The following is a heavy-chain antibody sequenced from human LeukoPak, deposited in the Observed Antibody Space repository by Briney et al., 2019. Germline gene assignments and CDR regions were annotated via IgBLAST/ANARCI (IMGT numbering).Heavy chain of an antibody. Sequence: SETLSLTCTVSGGSISSSTYYWGWIRQPPGKGLEWIGNIYYTGSTYYNPSLKSRVTISVDTSKNQFSLKLSSVTAADTAVYYCASLSSGYFDYWGQGTLVTVSS. J-gene: IGHJ4*02. V-gene: IGHV4-39*01. CDR3: ASLSSGYFDY. CDR2: IYYTGST. D-gene: IGHD3-22*01. CDR1: GGSISSSTYY.